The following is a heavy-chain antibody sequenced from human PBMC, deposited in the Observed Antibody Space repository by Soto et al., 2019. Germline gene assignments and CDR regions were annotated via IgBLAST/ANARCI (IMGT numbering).Heavy chain of an antibody. D-gene: IGHD3-10*01. CDR1: GYTFTSYY. Sequence: ASVKVSCKASGYTFTSYYMHWVRQAPGQGLEWMGIFNPSGGSASYAQKFQGRVTMTRDTSTSTVYMELSSLRSEVTAVYYCARDRALLGAFDIWGRGTMVA. J-gene: IGHJ3*02. V-gene: IGHV1-46*01. CDR2: FNPSGGSA. CDR3: ARDRALLGAFDI.